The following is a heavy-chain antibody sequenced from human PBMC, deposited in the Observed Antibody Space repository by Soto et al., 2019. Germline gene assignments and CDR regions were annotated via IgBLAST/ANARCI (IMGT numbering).Heavy chain of an antibody. Sequence: ASVKVSCKASGYTFNSYDINWVRQATGQGLEWMGRMNPNSGNTDYAQRFQGRVTMTRDTSISTAYMELSSLRSEDTAVYYCARGRFVVVPAAIGAFDIWGQGTMVTVSS. CDR2: MNPNSGNT. CDR1: GYTFNSYD. D-gene: IGHD2-2*02. CDR3: ARGRFVVVPAAIGAFDI. J-gene: IGHJ3*02. V-gene: IGHV1-8*01.